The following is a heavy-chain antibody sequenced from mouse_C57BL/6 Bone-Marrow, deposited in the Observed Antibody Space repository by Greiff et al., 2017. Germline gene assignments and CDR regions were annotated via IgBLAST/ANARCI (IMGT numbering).Heavy chain of an antibody. Sequence: EVKLVESGGDLVKPGGSLKLSCAASGFTFSSYGMSWVRQTPDKRLEWVATISSGGSYTYYPDSVKGRFTISRDNAKNTLYLQMSSLKSEDTAMYYCARRVDDYYAMDYWGQGTSVTVSS. J-gene: IGHJ4*01. CDR2: ISSGGSYT. CDR1: GFTFSSYG. CDR3: ARRVDDYYAMDY. V-gene: IGHV5-6*02.